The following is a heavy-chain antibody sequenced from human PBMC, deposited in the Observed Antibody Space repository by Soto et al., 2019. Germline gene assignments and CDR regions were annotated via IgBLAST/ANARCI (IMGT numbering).Heavy chain of an antibody. CDR2: INPNSGDT. D-gene: IGHD3-3*01. V-gene: IGHV1-2*02. CDR1: GEGFNCYY. Sequence: SAKVCCKTDGEGFNCYYLHWVLQATGQGLEWMGSINPNSGDTDYSQRFQGRVTMTRDTYIRTVYIELSRLRSDDTAVYYCPRRRFRSGTDYFDYCGQGTLVTSPQ. CDR3: PRRRFRSGTDYFDY. J-gene: IGHJ4*02.